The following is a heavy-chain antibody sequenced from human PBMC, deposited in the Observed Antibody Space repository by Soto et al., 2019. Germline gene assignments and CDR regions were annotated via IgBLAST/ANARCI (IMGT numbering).Heavy chain of an antibody. D-gene: IGHD3-16*01. J-gene: IGHJ5*02. V-gene: IGHV3-48*03. CDR2: ISYSGRDI. CDR3: ARAVVSAYREYDSDWSAP. CDR1: GFPFATSD. Sequence: GGSLRLSCVASGFPFATSDMDWVRQPPGKGLEWISQISYSGRDIRYSDSVKGRFTISRDNVNNSLHLHMTSLRVEDTGLYYCARAVVSAYREYDSDWSAPWGQGPPVTVSS.